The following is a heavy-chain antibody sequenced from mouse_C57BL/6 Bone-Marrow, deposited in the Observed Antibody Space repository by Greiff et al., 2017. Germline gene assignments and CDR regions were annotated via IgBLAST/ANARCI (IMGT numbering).Heavy chain of an antibody. V-gene: IGHV1-55*01. D-gene: IGHD1-1*01. Sequence: QVQLQQPGAELVKPGASVKMSCKASGYTFTSYWVTWVKQRPGQGLEWIGDIYPGSGSTNYNEKFKSKATLTVDTSSSTAYMQLSSLTSEDSAVYYCARFLRPRYAMDYWGQGTSVTVSS. CDR2: IYPGSGST. CDR1: GYTFTSYW. J-gene: IGHJ4*01. CDR3: ARFLRPRYAMDY.